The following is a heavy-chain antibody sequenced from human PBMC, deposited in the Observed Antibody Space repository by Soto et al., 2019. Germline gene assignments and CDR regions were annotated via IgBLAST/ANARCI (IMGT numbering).Heavy chain of an antibody. CDR1: GFTFSSYA. Sequence: EVPLLESGGGLVQPGGSLRLSCAASGFTFSSYAMSWVRQAPGKGLEWVSAISGSGGSTYYADSVKGRFTISRDNSKNTLYLQMNSLRAEDTAVYYCETSDGWIIPNWFDPWGQGTLVTVSS. CDR2: ISGSGGST. D-gene: IGHD2-21*01. V-gene: IGHV3-23*01. CDR3: ETSDGWIIPNWFDP. J-gene: IGHJ5*02.